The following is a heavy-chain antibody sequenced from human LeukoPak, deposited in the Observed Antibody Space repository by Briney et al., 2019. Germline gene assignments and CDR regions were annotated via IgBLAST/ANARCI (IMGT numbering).Heavy chain of an antibody. CDR1: GFTFSSYW. CDR2: IKQDGSEK. V-gene: IGHV3-7*01. D-gene: IGHD2-15*01. CDR3: ARHLERVVVAATPGY. Sequence: GRSLRLSCAASGFTFSSYWMSWVRQAPGKGLEWVANIKQDGSEKYYVDSVKGRFTISRDNAKNSLYLQMNSLRAEDTAVYYCARHLERVVVAATPGYWGQGTLVTVSS. J-gene: IGHJ4*02.